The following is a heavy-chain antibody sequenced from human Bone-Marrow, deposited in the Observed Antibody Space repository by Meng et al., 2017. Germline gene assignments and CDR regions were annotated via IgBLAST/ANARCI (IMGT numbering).Heavy chain of an antibody. J-gene: IGHJ5*02. CDR1: GFTFSRYG. D-gene: IGHD5-18*01. CDR2: IWYDGSNK. V-gene: IGHV3-33*01. CDR3: ARDAGLVDTAMVPFDP. Sequence: LTCAASGFTFSRYGMHWVRQAPGKGLEWVAVIWYDGSNKYYADSEKGRFNISRDNSKNTLYLEMNSLRGEDTAVYYCARDAGLVDTAMVPFDPWGQGTLVTVSS.